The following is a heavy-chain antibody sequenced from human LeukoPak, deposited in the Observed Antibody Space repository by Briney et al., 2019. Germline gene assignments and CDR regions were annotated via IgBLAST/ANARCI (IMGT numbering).Heavy chain of an antibody. CDR1: GESFSSYY. CDR3: TRRRARRDGYSY. CDR2: IIPSGST. D-gene: IGHD5-24*01. J-gene: IGHJ4*02. Sequence: SETLSLTCPVKGESFSSYYWSWIRQSPGTGLEWIAEIIPSGSTNYNPSLQGRVTMSVDTSKNQFYLNLTSVTDADTAVYYCTRRRARRDGYSYWGQGNLVTVSS. V-gene: IGHV4-34*10.